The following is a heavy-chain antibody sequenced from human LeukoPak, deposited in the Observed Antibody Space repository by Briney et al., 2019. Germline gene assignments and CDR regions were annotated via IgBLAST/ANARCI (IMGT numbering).Heavy chain of an antibody. CDR1: GFTFSSYS. CDR3: AAAYSSSWHEDY. D-gene: IGHD6-13*01. CDR2: ISSSSSYV. V-gene: IGHV3-21*01. Sequence: GGSLRLSCAASGFTFSSYSMNWVRQAPGKGLEWVSSISSSSSYVYYADSVKGRFTISRDNAKNSLYLQMNSLRAEDTAVYYCAAAYSSSWHEDYWGQGTLVTVAS. J-gene: IGHJ4*02.